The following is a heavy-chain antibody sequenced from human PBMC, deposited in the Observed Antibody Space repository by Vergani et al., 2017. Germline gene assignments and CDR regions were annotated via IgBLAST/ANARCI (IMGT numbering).Heavy chain of an antibody. D-gene: IGHD4-17*01. Sequence: EVQLVQSGAEVKKPGATMKISCKVSGYTFTDHYMHWVKQAPGKGLEWMGLVDPEDGETIYAEKFKGRVTIAADTSTDTAHLELGSQRSEDTAVYYCATPQTVTTGGMEVWGQGTTVIVSS. CDR1: GYTFTDHY. V-gene: IGHV1-69-2*01. J-gene: IGHJ6*02. CDR3: ATPQTVTTGGMEV. CDR2: VDPEDGET.